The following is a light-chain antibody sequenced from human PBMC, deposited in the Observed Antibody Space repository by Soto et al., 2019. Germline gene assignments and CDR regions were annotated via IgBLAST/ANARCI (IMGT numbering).Light chain of an antibody. CDR2: DAS. J-gene: IGKJ2*01. V-gene: IGKV3-11*01. CDR1: QSVSSY. Sequence: EIVSTQSPATLSLSPGERATLSSRASQSVSSYLAWYQQKPGQAPRLLIYDASKRATGIPARFSGSGSGTDFTLTISSLEPEDSAVYYCQQRSNWPHTFGQGTKLEI. CDR3: QQRSNWPHT.